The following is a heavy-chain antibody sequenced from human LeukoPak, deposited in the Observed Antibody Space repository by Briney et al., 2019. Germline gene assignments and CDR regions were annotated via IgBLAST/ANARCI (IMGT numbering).Heavy chain of an antibody. V-gene: IGHV3-21*01. CDR1: GFTFSSYS. Sequence: GVLRLSCAASGFTFSSYSMNWVRQAPGKGLEWVSSISSSSSYIYYADSVKGRFTISRDNAKNSLYLQMNSLRAEDTAVYYCARGSGSGSYHFDYWGQGTLVTVSS. CDR2: ISSSSSYI. CDR3: ARGSGSGSYHFDY. D-gene: IGHD1-26*01. J-gene: IGHJ4*02.